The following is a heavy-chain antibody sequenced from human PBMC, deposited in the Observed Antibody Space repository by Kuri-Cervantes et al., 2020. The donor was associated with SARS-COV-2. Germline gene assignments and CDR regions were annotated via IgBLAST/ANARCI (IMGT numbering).Heavy chain of an antibody. V-gene: IGHV3-53*01. CDR1: GFAVRNTY. CDR3: ARAKSPNAALVPADY. Sequence: GGSLRLSCAASGFAVRNTYMAWVRQAPGKGLECVSVIYSGGNTYYADSVKGRFTISRDSSKNTLYLQMNSLRAEDTAVYYCARAKSPNAALVPADYWGQGTLVPSPQ. CDR2: IYSGGNT. J-gene: IGHJ4*02. D-gene: IGHD5-18*01.